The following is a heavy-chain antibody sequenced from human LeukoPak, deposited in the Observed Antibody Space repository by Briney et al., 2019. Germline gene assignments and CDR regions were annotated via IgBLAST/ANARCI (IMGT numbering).Heavy chain of an antibody. D-gene: IGHD3-10*01. V-gene: IGHV1-46*01. Sequence: ASVKVSCKASGYTFTSYYMHWVRQAPGQGLEWMGIINPSGGSTSYAQKFQGRVTMTRDTSTSTVYMELSSLRSEDTAVYYCARGGRVRGVIYPPYWYFDLWGRGTLVTVSS. CDR2: INPSGGST. CDR1: GYTFTSYY. CDR3: ARGGRVRGVIYPPYWYFDL. J-gene: IGHJ2*01.